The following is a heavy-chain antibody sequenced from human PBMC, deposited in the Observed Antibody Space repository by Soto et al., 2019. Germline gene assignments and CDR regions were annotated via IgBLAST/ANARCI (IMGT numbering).Heavy chain of an antibody. J-gene: IGHJ4*02. D-gene: IGHD3-3*01. CDR3: ARSPITIFGVVMPNVY. CDR1: GGSISSSSYY. CDR2: IYYSGST. V-gene: IGHV4-39*01. Sequence: PSETLSLTCTVSGGSISSSSYYWGWIRQPPGKGLEWIGSIYYSGSTYYNPSLKSRVTISVDTSKNQFSLKLSSVTAADTAVYYCARSPITIFGVVMPNVYWRQGTLVSVSS.